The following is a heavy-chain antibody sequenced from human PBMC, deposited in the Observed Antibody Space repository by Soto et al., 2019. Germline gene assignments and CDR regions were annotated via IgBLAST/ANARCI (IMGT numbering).Heavy chain of an antibody. CDR3: ARGLEAGYDFAY. V-gene: IGHV3-23*01. CDR2: ITTSGDRS. CDR1: GFNFSSYA. Sequence: EVQLLESGGRLIQPGGSLRLSCAASGFNFSSYAMSWIRQAPGKGPEWVAGITTSGDRSGYADTVKARFTVSRDNSQNTMYLQLNSLRGDDTAIYYCARGLEAGYDFAYWGQGTVVTVSS. J-gene: IGHJ4*02. D-gene: IGHD3-16*01.